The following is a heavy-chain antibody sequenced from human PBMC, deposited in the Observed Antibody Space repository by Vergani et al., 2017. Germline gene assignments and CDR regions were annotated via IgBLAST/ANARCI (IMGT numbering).Heavy chain of an antibody. D-gene: IGHD3-9*01. Sequence: QVQVVQSGAEVKKSGASVKVSCKTSGYTFSNYYMHWVRKAPGQGLEWIGIINPSGGHTNYAQKFQGRVTMTRDTSTSTVYMELSSLRSEDTAIYYCARGDYGILTGYRYWGQGTLVTVSA. CDR1: GYTFSNYY. CDR3: ARGDYGILTGYRY. CDR2: INPSGGHT. V-gene: IGHV1-46*03. J-gene: IGHJ4*02.